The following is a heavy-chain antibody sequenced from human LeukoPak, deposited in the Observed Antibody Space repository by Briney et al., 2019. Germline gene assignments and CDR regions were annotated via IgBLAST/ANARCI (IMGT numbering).Heavy chain of an antibody. Sequence: GGSLRLSCAASGFTFSSFPMSWVRQAPGKGLEWVSAISGSGGSTYYADSVKGRFTISRDNSKNTLYLQMNSLRAEDTAVYYCAGAYCGGDCYSGRAFDIWGQGTMVTVSS. J-gene: IGHJ3*02. CDR3: AGAYCGGDCYSGRAFDI. D-gene: IGHD2-21*02. CDR2: ISGSGGST. CDR1: GFTFSSFP. V-gene: IGHV3-23*01.